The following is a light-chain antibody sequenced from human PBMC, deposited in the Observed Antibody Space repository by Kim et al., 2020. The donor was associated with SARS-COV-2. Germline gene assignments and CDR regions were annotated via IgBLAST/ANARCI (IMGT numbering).Light chain of an antibody. CDR1: SSDIAIYNY. CDR3: GSYTTSVTWV. V-gene: IGLV2-14*04. CDR2: GVS. Sequence: GQSFPIACTGPSSDIAIYNYVSWYQQHPDKAPKLIIYGVSKRPSGVSNRFSGSKSGNTASLTISGLQAEDEADYYCGSYTTSVTWVFGGGTQLTVL. J-gene: IGLJ3*02.